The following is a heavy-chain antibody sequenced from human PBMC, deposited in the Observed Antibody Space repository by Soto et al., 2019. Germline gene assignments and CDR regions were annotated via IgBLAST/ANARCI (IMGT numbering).Heavy chain of an antibody. Sequence: PSETLSLPCTASGGSISNYYWSWIRQPAGKGLVWIGRIYTSGSTSYNPSHKSRVTMSVDTSKNQFSLKLSSVTAADTAVYFCAREEGDSATYGNNWFDPWGQGTLVTVSS. CDR3: AREEGDSATYGNNWFDP. CDR2: IYTSGST. V-gene: IGHV4-4*07. CDR1: GGSISNYY. J-gene: IGHJ5*02. D-gene: IGHD1-26*01.